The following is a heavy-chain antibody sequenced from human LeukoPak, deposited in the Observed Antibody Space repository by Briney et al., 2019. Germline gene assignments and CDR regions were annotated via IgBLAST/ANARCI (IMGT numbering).Heavy chain of an antibody. V-gene: IGHV3-43*01. CDR1: GFTFDDYT. CDR2: ISWDGGST. J-gene: IGHJ4*02. D-gene: IGHD6-19*01. Sequence: PGGSLRLSCAASGFTFDDYTMHWVRQAPGKGLEWVSLISWDGGSTYYADSVKGRFTVSRDNSKNTLYLQMNSLRAEDTAVYYCARDEGSVRGSGWFLFDYWGQGTLVTVSS. CDR3: ARDEGSVRGSGWFLFDY.